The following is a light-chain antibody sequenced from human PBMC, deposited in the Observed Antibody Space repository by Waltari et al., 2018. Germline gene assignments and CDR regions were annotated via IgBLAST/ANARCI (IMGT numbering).Light chain of an antibody. CDR2: GAS. CDR3: QNHERLPAT. V-gene: IGKV3-20*01. CDR1: QSISRY. J-gene: IGKJ1*01. Sequence: EVVLTQSPGTLSLSPGERATLFCRASQSISRYLVWYQQRPGQAPRLLIYGASIRAAGIPDRCSGSGSGTDFTLSSSRLEPEDFAVYYCQNHERLPATFGQGTRVEIK.